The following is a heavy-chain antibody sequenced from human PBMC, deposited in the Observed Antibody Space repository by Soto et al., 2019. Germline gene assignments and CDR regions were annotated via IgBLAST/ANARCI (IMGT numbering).Heavy chain of an antibody. J-gene: IGHJ6*02. Sequence: EVQLVESGGGLAQPGGSLRLSCVGSGFSFSSYTMYWVRQAPGKGLEWISEISSRSTTMYYADSVKGRFTISRDNAKNSLYLQMNSLRDEDTPGYYCARDGGSFYYYGMDVWGQGTTVTVSS. CDR2: ISSRSTTM. CDR3: ARDGGSFYYYGMDV. CDR1: GFSFSSYT. D-gene: IGHD3-10*01. V-gene: IGHV3-48*02.